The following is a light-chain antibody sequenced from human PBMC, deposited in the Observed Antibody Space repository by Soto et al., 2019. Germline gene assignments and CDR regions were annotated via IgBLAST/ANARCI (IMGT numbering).Light chain of an antibody. CDR2: DAS. J-gene: IGKJ3*01. CDR1: QDISNY. CDR3: QHFDNLPLS. V-gene: IGKV1-33*01. Sequence: DIQMTQSPPSLSSSVGDRVTITCQASQDISNYLTWYQQKLGKAPKLLIYDASNLETGVPSRFSGSGSGTHFTFTITSLQPEDSATYYCQHFDNLPLSFGPGTKVHIK.